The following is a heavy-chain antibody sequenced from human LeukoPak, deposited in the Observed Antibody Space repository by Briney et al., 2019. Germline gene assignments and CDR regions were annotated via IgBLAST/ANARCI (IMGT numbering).Heavy chain of an antibody. V-gene: IGHV3-23*01. CDR2: ISGSGGST. CDR1: GFTFSSYA. CDR3: AKGGRYFDWLLCLDY. J-gene: IGHJ4*02. D-gene: IGHD3-9*01. Sequence: PGGSLRLSCAASGFTFSSYAMSWVRQAPGKGLEWVSAISGSGGSTYYADSVKGRFTISRDNSKNTLYLQMNSLRAEDTAVYYCAKGGRYFDWLLCLDYWGQGTLVTVSS.